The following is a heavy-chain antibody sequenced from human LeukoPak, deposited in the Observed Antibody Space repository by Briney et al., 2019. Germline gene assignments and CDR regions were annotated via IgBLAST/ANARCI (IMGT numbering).Heavy chain of an antibody. CDR1: GYTFTGYY. J-gene: IGHJ4*02. V-gene: IGHV1-2*02. CDR3: ARDRQEGSMVRGVIRDAIDY. D-gene: IGHD3-10*01. Sequence: ASVKVSCKASGYTFTGYYMHWVRQAPGQGLEWMGWINPKSGGTNYAQKFQGRVTMTRDTSISTAYMELSRLRSDDTAVYYCARDRQEGSMVRGVIRDAIDYWGQGTLVTVSS. CDR2: INPKSGGT.